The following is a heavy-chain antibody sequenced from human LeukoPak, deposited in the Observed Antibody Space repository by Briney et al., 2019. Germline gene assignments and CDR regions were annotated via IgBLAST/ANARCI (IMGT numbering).Heavy chain of an antibody. J-gene: IGHJ4*02. D-gene: IGHD3-22*01. V-gene: IGHV1-18*01. CDR1: GYTFTSYG. CDR3: ARDYDSSGYSALDY. CDR2: ISAYNGNT. Sequence: ASVKVSCKASGYTFTSYGISWGRQAPGQGLEWMGWISAYNGNTNYAQKLQGRVTMTTDTSTSTAYMELRSLRSDDTAVYYCARDYDSSGYSALDYWGPGTLVTVSS.